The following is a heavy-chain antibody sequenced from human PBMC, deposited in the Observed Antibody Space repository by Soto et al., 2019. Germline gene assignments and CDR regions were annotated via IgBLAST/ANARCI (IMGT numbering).Heavy chain of an antibody. D-gene: IGHD2-15*01. CDR2: ISYDGGTR. Sequence: QVQLVESGGGVVQPGRSLRLSCAASGFAFTTYGMHWVRQAPGKGLGWLPFISYDGGTRYHSASVRGRFTISRDASKNTLYLLMDSLRPEDTAVYYCAKDFGRLLAATPDSWGQGTLVTVSS. CDR1: GFAFTTYG. CDR3: AKDFGRLLAATPDS. J-gene: IGHJ4*02. V-gene: IGHV3-30*18.